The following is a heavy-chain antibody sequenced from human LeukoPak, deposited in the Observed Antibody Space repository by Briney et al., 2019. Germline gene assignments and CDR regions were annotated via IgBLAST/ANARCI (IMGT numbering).Heavy chain of an antibody. V-gene: IGHV3-64*01. J-gene: IGHJ4*02. CDR3: ARAVEYYDFWSGYNRPQYYFDY. CDR1: GFTFSSYA. D-gene: IGHD3-3*01. CDR2: ISSNGGST. Sequence: GGSLRLSCAASGFTFSSYAMHWVRQAPGKGLEYVSAISSNGGSTYYANSVKGRFTISRDNSKNTLYLQMGSQRAEDMAVYYCARAVEYYDFWSGYNRPQYYFDYWGQGTLVTVSS.